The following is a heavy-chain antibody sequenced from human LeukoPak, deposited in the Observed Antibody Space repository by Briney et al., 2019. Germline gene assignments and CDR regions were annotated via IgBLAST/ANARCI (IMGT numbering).Heavy chain of an antibody. V-gene: IGHV4-59*01. CDR2: VYYSGST. CDR3: ARDLRSPSTWDAFDI. J-gene: IGHJ3*02. Sequence: PSETLSLTCTVSGGSLSGFYWSWIRQPPGKGLEWIGYVYYSGSTTYNPSLKSRVTISVDTSKNQYSLRLGSVTAADTAVYYCARDLRSPSTWDAFDIWGQGTMVTVSS. CDR1: GGSLSGFY.